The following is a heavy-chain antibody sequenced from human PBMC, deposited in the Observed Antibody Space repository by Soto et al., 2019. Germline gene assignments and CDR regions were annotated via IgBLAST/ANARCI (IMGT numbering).Heavy chain of an antibody. V-gene: IGHV3-30*18. CDR3: AKDMGRVAAGTFDY. CDR2: ISYDGSDK. J-gene: IGHJ4*02. D-gene: IGHD6-13*01. CDR1: GLTFSRSG. Sequence: QEQLVESGGGVVQPGRSLRLSCAASGLTFSRSGMHWVRQAPGKGLEWVALISYDGSDKYYANSVKVRFTIYRDNSKNTLYLQMNSLRPEDTAVYNCAKDMGRVAAGTFDYWGQGTLVTVSS.